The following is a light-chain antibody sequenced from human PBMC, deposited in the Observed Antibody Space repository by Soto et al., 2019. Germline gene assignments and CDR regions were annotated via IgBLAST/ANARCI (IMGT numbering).Light chain of an antibody. CDR1: DSDIGGYDH. V-gene: IGLV2-14*03. CDR3: SSHTSSTTLV. J-gene: IGLJ1*01. CDR2: DVT. Sequence: QSVLTQPASVSASPGQSIAISCTGTDSDIGGYDHVSWYQQHPGNAPKLLIYDVTNRPSGVSSRFSGSKAGRTASLTISGLQTEDEADYYCSSHTSSTTLVFGTRTKLTVL.